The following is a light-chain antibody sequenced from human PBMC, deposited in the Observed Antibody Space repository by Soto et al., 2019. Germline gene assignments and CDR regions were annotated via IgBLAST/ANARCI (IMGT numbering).Light chain of an antibody. CDR1: QSVSNN. Sequence: EILLTQSPATLSVSPGERATLSCRASQSVSNNLAWYQQKPGQAPRLLIQGASTRATGIPGRFTGSGSGTEFTLTIGSLQSEDFAVYYCQQYIQWPLTFGGGTKVEIK. CDR2: GAS. V-gene: IGKV3-15*01. CDR3: QQYIQWPLT. J-gene: IGKJ4*01.